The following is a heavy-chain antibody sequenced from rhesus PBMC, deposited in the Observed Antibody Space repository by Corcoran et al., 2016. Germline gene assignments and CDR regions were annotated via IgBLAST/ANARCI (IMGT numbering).Heavy chain of an antibody. V-gene: IGHV4S14*01. CDR3: ARVGSSWSEWDTVGTEWYFDL. CDR2: IYGSGGSN. J-gene: IGHJ2*01. Sequence: QVQLQESGPGLVKPSETLSLTCAVSGYSISSGYYWGWIRQPPGKGLEWIGSIYGSGGSNYLNQSLKSRGTLSVYTSKNQFSLKLSAVTAADTAVYYWARVGSSWSEWDTVGTEWYFDLWGPGTPITISS. CDR1: GYSISSGYY. D-gene: IGHD5-42*01.